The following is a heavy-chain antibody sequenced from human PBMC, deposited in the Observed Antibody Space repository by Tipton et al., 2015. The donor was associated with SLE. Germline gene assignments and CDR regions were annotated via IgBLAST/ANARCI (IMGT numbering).Heavy chain of an antibody. CDR3: ARLSQSEHIVVRFDY. D-gene: IGHD2-21*01. CDR1: GGSISSYY. V-gene: IGHV4-59*12. CDR2: IYYSGST. J-gene: IGHJ4*02. Sequence: LRLSCTVSGGSISSYYWSWIRQPPGKGLEWIGYIYYSGSTNYNPSLKSRVTISVDTSKNQFSLKLSSVTAADTAVCYCARLSQSEHIVVRFDYWGQGTLVTVSS.